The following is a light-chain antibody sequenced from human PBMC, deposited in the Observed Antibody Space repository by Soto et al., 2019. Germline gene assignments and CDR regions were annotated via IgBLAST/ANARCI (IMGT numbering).Light chain of an antibody. CDR3: QQYYSTPIT. CDR1: QRFLYTSTNKNY. V-gene: IGKV4-1*01. J-gene: IGKJ5*01. Sequence: DIVITPSPDSLPCSLGRRAPLNCTYGQRFLYTSTNKNYLGWDQKKPGQPPKLLSYWASTRESGVPDRFSGSGSGTDFTLTISSLQAEDVAVYYCQQYYSTPITFGQGTRLEI. CDR2: WAS.